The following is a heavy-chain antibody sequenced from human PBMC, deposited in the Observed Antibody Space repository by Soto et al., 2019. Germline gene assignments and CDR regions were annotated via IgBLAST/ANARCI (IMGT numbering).Heavy chain of an antibody. CDR2: IYYSGST. J-gene: IGHJ6*03. CDR3: ASVDRIVVVPAAPASPYYMDV. D-gene: IGHD2-2*01. Sequence: SETLSLTCTVSGGSISSYYWSWIRQPPWKGLEWIGYIYYSGSTNYNPSLKSRVTISVDTSKNQFSLKLSSVTAADTAVYYCASVDRIVVVPAAPASPYYMDVWGKGTTVTVSS. CDR1: GGSISSYY. V-gene: IGHV4-59*08.